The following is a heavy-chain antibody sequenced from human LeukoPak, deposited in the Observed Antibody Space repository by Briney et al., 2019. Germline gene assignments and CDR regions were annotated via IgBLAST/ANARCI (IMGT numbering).Heavy chain of an antibody. CDR3: ARERGSRSGTLGRLYYYGIDV. J-gene: IGHJ6*02. CDR1: GLTFSTYA. D-gene: IGHD3-10*01. V-gene: IGHV3-30*03. Sequence: GGSLRLSCAPSGLTFSTYAIHWLRQAPGKGLEWIALISYDGSNKYYADSVKGRFAVSRDSSQTTLYLQMNSLTTEDTAVSYCARERGSRSGTLGRLYYYGIDVWGQGTTVTVSS. CDR2: ISYDGSNK.